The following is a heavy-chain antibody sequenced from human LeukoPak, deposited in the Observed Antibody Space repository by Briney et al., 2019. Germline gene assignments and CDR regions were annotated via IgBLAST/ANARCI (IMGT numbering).Heavy chain of an antibody. CDR3: PKEQGVIGATSQNN. J-gene: IGHJ1*01. V-gene: IGHV3-20*04. Sequence: TGGSLRLSCAASGFTFDDYAMSWVRQAPGKGLEWVSGISWNGGSTAYADSLKGRFTISRDNAKNSLYLQMNSLRAEDTAGYYFPKEQGVIGATSQNNWGQGPWATAP. D-gene: IGHD5-12*01. CDR1: GFTFDDYA. CDR2: ISWNGGST.